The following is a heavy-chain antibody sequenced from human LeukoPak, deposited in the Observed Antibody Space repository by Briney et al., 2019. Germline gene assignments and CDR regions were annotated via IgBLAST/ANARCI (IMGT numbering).Heavy chain of an antibody. CDR3: ARDRRPLYTYYYGSGSYQDY. Sequence: ASVKVSCKASGYSFTDYAMHWVRQAPGQGLEWMGWINTNTGNPSYAQGFTGRFVFSLDTSVSTAYLQISNLKAEDTAVYYCARDRRPLYTYYYGSGSYQDYWGQGTLVTVSS. V-gene: IGHV7-4-1*02. CDR1: GYSFTDYA. CDR2: INTNTGNP. J-gene: IGHJ4*02. D-gene: IGHD3-10*01.